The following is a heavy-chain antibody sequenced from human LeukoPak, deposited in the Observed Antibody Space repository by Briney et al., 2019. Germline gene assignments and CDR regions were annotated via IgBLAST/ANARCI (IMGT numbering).Heavy chain of an antibody. V-gene: IGHV3-15*01. CDR3: ATDFYDST. Sequence: GGSLRLSCAASGFTVSNTYMSWVRQAPGKGLEWVGRIRSNSDGGTIDYAAPVKGRFTLSRDDSKTTLYLQMNSLQTEDTAVYYCATDFYDSTWGQGTLVTVSS. CDR2: IRSNSDGGTI. CDR1: GFTVSNTY. J-gene: IGHJ5*02. D-gene: IGHD3-22*01.